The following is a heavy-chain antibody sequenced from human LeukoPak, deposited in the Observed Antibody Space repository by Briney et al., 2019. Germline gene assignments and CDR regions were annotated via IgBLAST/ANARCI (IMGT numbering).Heavy chain of an antibody. Sequence: GGSLRLSCAASGFTFSNYAMSWVRQVPGKGLEWVSAISGGSSAIYYADYVKGRFTISRDNSKNTLYLQMNSLRAEDTAVYYCARPMVVAATAYYYYYGMDVWGQGTTVTVSS. V-gene: IGHV3-23*01. J-gene: IGHJ6*02. D-gene: IGHD2-15*01. CDR2: ISGGSSAI. CDR3: ARPMVVAATAYYYYYGMDV. CDR1: GFTFSNYA.